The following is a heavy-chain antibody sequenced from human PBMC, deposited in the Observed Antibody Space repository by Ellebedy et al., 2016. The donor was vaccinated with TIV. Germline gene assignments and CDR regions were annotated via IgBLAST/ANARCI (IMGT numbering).Heavy chain of an antibody. J-gene: IGHJ4*02. CDR1: GGSIDSYC. CDR2: IHYSGTT. V-gene: IGHV4-59*08. D-gene: IGHD3-22*01. Sequence: PSETLSLTCTVSGGSIDSYCWSWIRQPPGKGLEWIGYIHYSGTTNFNPSLKGRVTISVDRPKNQVSLKVRSVTAADTAVYYCARWGHYYDSGGYWGQGALVTVSS. CDR3: ARWGHYYDSGGY.